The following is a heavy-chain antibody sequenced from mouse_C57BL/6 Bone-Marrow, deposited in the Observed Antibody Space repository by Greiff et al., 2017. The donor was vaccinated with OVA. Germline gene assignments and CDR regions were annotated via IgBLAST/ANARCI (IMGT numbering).Heavy chain of an antibody. CDR1: GYAFSSSW. V-gene: IGHV1-82*01. CDR2: IYPGDGDT. Sequence: QVQLQQSGPELVKPGASVKISCKASGYAFSSSWMNWVKQRPGKGLEWIGRIYPGDGDTNYNGKFKGKATLTADKSSSTAYMQLSILTSEDSAVYFCARHYPFAYWGQGTLVTVSA. J-gene: IGHJ3*01. D-gene: IGHD5-5*01. CDR3: ARHYPFAY.